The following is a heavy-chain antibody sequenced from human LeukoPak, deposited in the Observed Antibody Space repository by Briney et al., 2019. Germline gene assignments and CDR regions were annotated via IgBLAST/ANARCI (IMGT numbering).Heavy chain of an antibody. D-gene: IGHD5-12*01. J-gene: IGHJ4*02. CDR2: IYTSGST. Sequence: PSQTLSLTCTVSGGSISSGSYYWSWIRQPAGKGLEWIGRIYTSGSTNYNPSLKSRVTISVDTSKNQFSLKLSSVTAADTAVYYCARGYSGYDSWGSDYFDYWGQGTLVTVSS. V-gene: IGHV4-61*02. CDR3: ARGYSGYDSWGSDYFDY. CDR1: GGSISSGSYY.